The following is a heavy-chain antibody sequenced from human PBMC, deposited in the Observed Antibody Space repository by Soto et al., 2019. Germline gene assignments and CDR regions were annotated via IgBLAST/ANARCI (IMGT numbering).Heavy chain of an antibody. CDR1: GFTFSTHW. J-gene: IGHJ4*02. CDR3: ARVATAGRGTDY. CDR2: IKQDESGE. D-gene: IGHD6-13*01. V-gene: IGHV3-7*04. Sequence: EVQLVESGGTLVQPGGSLRLSCAASGFTFSTHWMTWVRQVPGTGLEWVASIKQDESGEFYVDSVKGRFTISRDNSKNLMFLQLNSLRVEDNAVYLCARVATAGRGTDYWGQGTLVTVSS.